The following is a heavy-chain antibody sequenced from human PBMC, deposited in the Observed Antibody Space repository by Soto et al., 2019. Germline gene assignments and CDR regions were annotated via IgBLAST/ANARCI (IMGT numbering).Heavy chain of an antibody. CDR1: GGTFSSYA. D-gene: IGHD2-15*01. V-gene: IGHV1-69*01. J-gene: IGHJ2*01. CDR3: ARPVPIVVVVAAEITTDWYFDL. CDR2: IIPIFGTA. Sequence: QVQLVQSGAEVKKPGSSVQVSCKASGGTFSSYAISWVRQAPGQGFEWMGGIIPIFGTANYAQKFQGRVTITADESTSTAYMELSSLRSEDTAVYYCARPVPIVVVVAAEITTDWYFDLWGRGTLVTVSS.